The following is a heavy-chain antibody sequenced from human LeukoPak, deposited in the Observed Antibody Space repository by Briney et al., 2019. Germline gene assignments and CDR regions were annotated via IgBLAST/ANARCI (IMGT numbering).Heavy chain of an antibody. Sequence: GGSQRLSCTASGFSISRYTMSWVRQAPGKGMEWVSSISGSDGDTFHADSVKGRLTISRDNSKNTVYLQMNSLGAEDTAVYFCAKEVKAATNWFDPWGQGTLVTVSS. V-gene: IGHV3-23*01. J-gene: IGHJ5*02. CDR1: GFSISRYT. D-gene: IGHD6-25*01. CDR3: AKEVKAATNWFDP. CDR2: ISGSDGDT.